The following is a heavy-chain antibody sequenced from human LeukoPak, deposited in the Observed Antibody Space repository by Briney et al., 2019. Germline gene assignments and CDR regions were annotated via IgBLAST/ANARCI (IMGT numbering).Heavy chain of an antibody. CDR2: ISIGSSPYT. V-gene: IGHV3-21*06. CDR1: EFSFSKSS. J-gene: IGHJ4*02. CDR3: ASYTLWYGDS. Sequence: GGSLRLSCAASEFSFSKSSMLWFRQAPGKGLEWVSSISIGSSPYTYYADSLKGRFTISRDNAKNSVCLQMNSLRPEDTAVYYCASYTLWYGDSWGQGTLVTVSS. D-gene: IGHD3-10*01.